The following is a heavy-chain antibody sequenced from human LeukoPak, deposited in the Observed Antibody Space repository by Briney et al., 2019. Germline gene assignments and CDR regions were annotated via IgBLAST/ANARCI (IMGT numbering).Heavy chain of an antibody. J-gene: IGHJ4*02. Sequence: PGGSLRLSCTASGFTFSSYAMSWVRQAPGKGLEWVSAISGSGGSTYYADSVKGPFTISRDNSKNTLYLQMNSLRAEDTAVYYCVKNRGILRYFDWYDYWGQGILVTVSS. CDR1: GFTFSSYA. CDR3: VKNRGILRYFDWYDY. V-gene: IGHV3-23*01. D-gene: IGHD3-9*01. CDR2: ISGSGGST.